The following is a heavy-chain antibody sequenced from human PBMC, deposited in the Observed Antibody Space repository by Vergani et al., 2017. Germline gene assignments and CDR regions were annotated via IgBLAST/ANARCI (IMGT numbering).Heavy chain of an antibody. V-gene: IGHV3-30*18. D-gene: IGHD6-13*01. J-gene: IGHJ4*02. CDR1: GFTFSSYG. CDR2: ISYDGTNK. Sequence: QVQLVESGGGVVQPGRSLRLSCAASGFTFSSYGMHWVRQAPGKGLEWVAVISYDGTNKYHADSVKGRFTISRDNSKNTLYMQMNSLRAEDTAVYYCAKDRRGTIAGAGTSELGYWGQGTLVTVSS. CDR3: AKDRRGTIAGAGTSELGY.